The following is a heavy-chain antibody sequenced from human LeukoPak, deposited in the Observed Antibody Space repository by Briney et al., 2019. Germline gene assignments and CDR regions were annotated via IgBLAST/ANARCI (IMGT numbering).Heavy chain of an antibody. Sequence: GASVKVSCKASGGTFSSYAISWVRQAPGQGLEWMGRIIPILGIANYAQKFQGRVTITADKSTSTAYMELSSLRSEDTAVYYCARDRVGITDIVVVPAAIGSFDYWGQGTLVTVSS. J-gene: IGHJ4*02. CDR3: ARDRVGITDIVVVPAAIGSFDY. CDR2: IIPILGIA. V-gene: IGHV1-69*04. D-gene: IGHD2-2*01. CDR1: GGTFSSYA.